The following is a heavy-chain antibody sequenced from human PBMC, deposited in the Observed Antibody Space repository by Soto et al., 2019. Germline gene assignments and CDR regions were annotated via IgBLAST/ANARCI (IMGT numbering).Heavy chain of an antibody. D-gene: IGHD1-26*01. Sequence: GGSLRLSCAASGFTFSSYAMSWVRQAPGKGLEWVSAISGSGGSKYYADSVKGRFTISRDNAKNTLYLQMNSLRAEDTAVYYCAKAKMYSYYYYYGMDVWGQGTTVTVSS. V-gene: IGHV3-23*01. CDR3: AKAKMYSYYYYYGMDV. J-gene: IGHJ6*02. CDR1: GFTFSSYA. CDR2: ISGSGGSK.